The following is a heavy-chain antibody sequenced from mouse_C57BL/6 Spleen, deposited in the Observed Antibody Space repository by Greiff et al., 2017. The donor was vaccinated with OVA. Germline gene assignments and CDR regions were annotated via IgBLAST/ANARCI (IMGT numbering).Heavy chain of an antibody. CDR3: TRREGFTTVVAPFDY. J-gene: IGHJ2*01. D-gene: IGHD1-1*01. CDR1: GYTFTDYE. CDR2: IDPETGGT. Sequence: VKLQESGAELVRPGASVTLSCKASGYTFTDYEMHWVKQTPVHGLEWIGAIDPETGGTAYNQKFKGKAILTADKSSSTAYMELRSLTSEDSAVYYCTRREGFTTVVAPFDYWGQGTTLTVSS. V-gene: IGHV1-15*01.